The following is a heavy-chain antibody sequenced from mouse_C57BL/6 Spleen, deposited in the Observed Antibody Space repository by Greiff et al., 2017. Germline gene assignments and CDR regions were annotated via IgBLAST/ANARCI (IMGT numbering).Heavy chain of an antibody. V-gene: IGHV5-17*01. CDR3: ARGPYYGSSYFDY. D-gene: IGHD1-1*01. CDR1: GFTFSDYG. CDR2: ISSGSSTI. J-gene: IGHJ2*01. Sequence: VQLKESGGGLVKPGGSLKLSCAASGFTFSDYGMHWVRQAPEKGLEWVAYISSGSSTIYYADTVKGRFTISRDNAKNTLFLQMTSLRSEDTAMYYCARGPYYGSSYFDYWGQGTTRTVSS.